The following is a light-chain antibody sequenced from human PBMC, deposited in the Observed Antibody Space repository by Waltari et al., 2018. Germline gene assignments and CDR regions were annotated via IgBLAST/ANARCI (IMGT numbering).Light chain of an antibody. CDR2: YVS. CDR3: CSYAGSYTLV. CDR1: SSDVGGHKY. J-gene: IGLJ3*02. Sequence: QSALTQPRPVSGSPGQSVTISCTGTSSDVGGHKYAAWYQQYPGKAPELMIYYVSKRPSGVPDRFSGSKSGNTASLTISGLQAEDEADYYCCSYAGSYTLVFGGGTTLTVL. V-gene: IGLV2-11*01.